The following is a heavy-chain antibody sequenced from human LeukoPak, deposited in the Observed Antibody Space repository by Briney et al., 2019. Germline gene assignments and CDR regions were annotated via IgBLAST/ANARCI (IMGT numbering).Heavy chain of an antibody. Sequence: SETLSLTCTVSGGSISSYYWSWIRRPPGKGLEWIGYIYYSGSTNYNPSLKSRVTISVDTSKNQFSLKLSSVTAADTAVYYCARHRIGSSGRGAFDIWGQGTMVTVSS. V-gene: IGHV4-59*08. CDR3: ARHRIGSSGRGAFDI. CDR2: IYYSGST. CDR1: GGSISSYY. D-gene: IGHD2/OR15-2a*01. J-gene: IGHJ3*02.